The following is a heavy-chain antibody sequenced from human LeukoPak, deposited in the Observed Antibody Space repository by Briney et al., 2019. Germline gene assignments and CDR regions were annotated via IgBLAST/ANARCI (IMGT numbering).Heavy chain of an antibody. Sequence: GGSLRLSCAASGFTVSSNYMNWVRQAPGKGLECVSVIHIDGNTYHADSVEGRFTISRDNSKNTPYLQMNSLRVEDTAVYYCARGHYRDTPGWGQGTLVTVST. D-gene: IGHD3-10*01. CDR3: ARGHYRDTPG. V-gene: IGHV3-66*01. CDR2: IHIDGNT. CDR1: GFTVSSNY. J-gene: IGHJ4*02.